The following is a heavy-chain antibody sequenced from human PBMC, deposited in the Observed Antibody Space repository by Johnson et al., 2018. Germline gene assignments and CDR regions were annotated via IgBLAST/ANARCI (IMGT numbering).Heavy chain of an antibody. Sequence: QVQLVQSGAEVKKPGSSXKVSCKASGGTFSSYAISWVRQAPGQGLEWMGGIIPIFGTANYAQKFQGRVTITADESTSTAYMELSSLRSEDTAVYYCARVGHDYGDYVNFCCYYYGMDVWGKGTTVTVSS. CDR1: GGTFSSYA. CDR2: IIPIFGTA. D-gene: IGHD4-17*01. CDR3: ARVGHDYGDYVNFCCYYYGMDV. J-gene: IGHJ6*04. V-gene: IGHV1-69*12.